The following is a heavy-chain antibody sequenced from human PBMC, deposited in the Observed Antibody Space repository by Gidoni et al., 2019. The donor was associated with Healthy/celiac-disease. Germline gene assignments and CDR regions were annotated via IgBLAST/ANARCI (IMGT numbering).Heavy chain of an antibody. Sequence: EVQLVESGGGLVQPGGSLRPSCAASGFTFSSYWMSWVRQAPGKGLEWVANIKQDGSEKYYVDSVKGRFTISRDNAKNSLYLQMNSLRAEDTAVYYCARDLRIVGAKVGADWFDPWGQGTLVTVSS. J-gene: IGHJ5*02. CDR1: GFTFSSYW. CDR2: IKQDGSEK. D-gene: IGHD1-26*01. CDR3: ARDLRIVGAKVGADWFDP. V-gene: IGHV3-7*03.